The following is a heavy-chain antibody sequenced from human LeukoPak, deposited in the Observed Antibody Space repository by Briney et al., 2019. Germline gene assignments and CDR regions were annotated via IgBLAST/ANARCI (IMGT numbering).Heavy chain of an antibody. Sequence: GGSLRLSCAASGFTFSSYEMNWVRQAPGKGLEWVSYISSSGSTIYYADSVKGRFTISRDNDKNSLYLQMNSLRAEDTAVYYCARAPPGYCSSTSCYRGGFDYWGQGTLVTVSS. CDR2: ISSSGSTI. D-gene: IGHD2-2*01. J-gene: IGHJ4*02. CDR3: ARAPPGYCSSTSCYRGGFDY. CDR1: GFTFSSYE. V-gene: IGHV3-48*03.